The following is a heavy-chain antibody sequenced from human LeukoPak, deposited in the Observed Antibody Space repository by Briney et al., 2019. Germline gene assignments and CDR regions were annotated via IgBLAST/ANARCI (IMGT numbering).Heavy chain of an antibody. CDR1: GFIFSSYS. D-gene: IGHD6-6*01. CDR2: ISSSSSTI. CDR3: ARVWGIAARPGDY. V-gene: IGHV3-48*01. Sequence: AGGSLRLSCAASGFIFSSYSMNWVRQAPGKGLEWVSYISSSSSTIYYADSVKGRFTISRDNAKNSLYLQMNSLRAEDTAVYYCARVWGIAARPGDYWGQGTLVTVSS. J-gene: IGHJ4*02.